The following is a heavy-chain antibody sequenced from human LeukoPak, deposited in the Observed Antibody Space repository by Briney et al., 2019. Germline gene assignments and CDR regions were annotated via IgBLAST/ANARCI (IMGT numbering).Heavy chain of an antibody. CDR3: ATSHLKYYFDY. V-gene: IGHV3-30*03. Sequence: GGSLRLSCAASGFTFSSYGMHWVRQAPGKGLEWVAVISYDGSNKYYADSVKGRFTISRDNSKNTLYLQMNSLRAEDTAVCYCATSHLKYYFDYWGQGTLVTVSS. CDR2: ISYDGSNK. J-gene: IGHJ4*02. CDR1: GFTFSSYG.